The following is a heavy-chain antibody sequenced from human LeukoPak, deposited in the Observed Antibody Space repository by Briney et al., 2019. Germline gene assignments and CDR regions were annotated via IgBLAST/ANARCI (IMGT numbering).Heavy chain of an antibody. CDR1: GVSFSGYY. D-gene: IGHD2-2*01. J-gene: IGHJ4*02. CDR2: INHSGST. CDR3: ARASWGDCSSTSCSPDY. Sequence: SETLSLTCAVYGVSFSGYYWSWIRQPPGKGLEWIGEINHSGSTNYNPSLKSRVTISVDMSKNQFSLKLSSVTAADTAVYYCARASWGDCSSTSCSPDYWGQGTLVTVSS. V-gene: IGHV4-34*01.